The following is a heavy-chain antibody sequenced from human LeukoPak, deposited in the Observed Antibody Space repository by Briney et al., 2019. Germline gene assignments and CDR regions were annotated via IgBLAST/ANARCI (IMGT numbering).Heavy chain of an antibody. D-gene: IGHD3-3*01. V-gene: IGHV4-38-2*01. Sequence: SETLSLTCAVSGYSISSGYYWGWIRQPPGKGLEWIGSVYHSGSTYYNPSLKSRVTISVDTSKNQFSLKLSSVTAADTAVYYCARHDQGFSSGYPYYYYYYMDVWGKGTTVTVSS. CDR1: GYSISSGYY. CDR2: VYHSGST. CDR3: ARHDQGFSSGYPYYYYYYMDV. J-gene: IGHJ6*03.